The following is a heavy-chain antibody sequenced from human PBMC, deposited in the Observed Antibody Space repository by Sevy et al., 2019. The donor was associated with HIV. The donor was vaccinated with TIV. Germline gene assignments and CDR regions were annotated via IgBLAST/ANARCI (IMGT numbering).Heavy chain of an antibody. CDR3: ARVYFRISAVGITPGVPDY. V-gene: IGHV3-7*04. CDR2: IKQDGSEK. D-gene: IGHD1-20*01. Sequence: GGSLRLSCAASGFTFSSYWMSWVRQAPGKGLEWVANIKQDGSEKYYVDSVKGRLTISRDNAKNSLYLQMNSLRAEDTVVYYCARVYFRISAVGITPGVPDYWGQGTLVTVSS. J-gene: IGHJ4*02. CDR1: GFTFSSYW.